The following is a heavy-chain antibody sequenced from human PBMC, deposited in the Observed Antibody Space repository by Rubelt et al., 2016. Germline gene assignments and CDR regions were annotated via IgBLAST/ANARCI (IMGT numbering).Heavy chain of an antibody. V-gene: IGHV1-46*01. Sequence: SYAQKFQGRVTMTRDTSTSTVYMELSSLRSEDTAVYYCARDLGNDGGTYFDYWGQGTLVTVSS. J-gene: IGHJ4*02. CDR3: ARDLGNDGGTYFDY. D-gene: IGHD5-12*01.